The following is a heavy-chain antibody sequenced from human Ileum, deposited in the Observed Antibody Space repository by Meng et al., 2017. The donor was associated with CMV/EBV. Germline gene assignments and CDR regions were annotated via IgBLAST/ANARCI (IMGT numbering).Heavy chain of an antibody. V-gene: IGHV3-20*03. CDR3: ARDNGGGSSSRHFDF. D-gene: IGHD1-26*01. Sequence: SGFTFDDYGMSWVRQVPGKGLELVSGVNWKGGSTGYADSVKGRFTISRDSAKKSLYLQMNSLRAEDTALYYCARDNGGGSSSRHFDFWGQGTLVTVSS. J-gene: IGHJ4*02. CDR2: VNWKGGST. CDR1: GFTFDDYG.